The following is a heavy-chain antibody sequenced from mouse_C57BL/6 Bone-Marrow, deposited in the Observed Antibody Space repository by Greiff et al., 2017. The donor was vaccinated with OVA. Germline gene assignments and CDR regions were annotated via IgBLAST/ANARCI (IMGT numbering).Heavy chain of an antibody. CDR2: IYPRSGNT. CDR1: GYTFTSYG. J-gene: IGHJ4*01. Sequence: QVQLQQSGAELARPGASVKLSCKASGYTFTSYGISWVKQRTGQGLEWIGEIYPRSGNTYYNEKFKGKATLTADKSSSTAYMELRSLTSEDSAVYFGARAGYDYDGGDYAMDYWGQGTSVTVSS. CDR3: ARAGYDYDGGDYAMDY. D-gene: IGHD2-4*01. V-gene: IGHV1-81*01.